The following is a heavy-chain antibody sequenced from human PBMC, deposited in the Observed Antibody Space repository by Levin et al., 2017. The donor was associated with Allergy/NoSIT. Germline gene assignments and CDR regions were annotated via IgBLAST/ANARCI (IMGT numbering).Heavy chain of an antibody. J-gene: IGHJ6*03. CDR1: GYSFTSYW. D-gene: IGHD3-3*01. CDR2: IDPSDSYT. Sequence: GESLKISCKGSGYSFTSYWISWVRQMPGKGLEWMGRIDPSDSYTNYSPSFQGHVTISADKSISTAYLQWSSLKASDTAMYYCARPPHPNYEFWSGSVRRNNYYDDYMDVWGKGTTVTVSS. V-gene: IGHV5-10-1*01. CDR3: ARPPHPNYEFWSGSVRRNNYYDDYMDV.